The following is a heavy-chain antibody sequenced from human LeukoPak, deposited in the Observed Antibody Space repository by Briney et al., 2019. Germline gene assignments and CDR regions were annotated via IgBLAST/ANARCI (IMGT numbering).Heavy chain of an antibody. CDR2: IKQDGSEK. CDR1: GFSFSSDW. V-gene: IGHV3-7*04. CDR3: ARWIQLWSNFDY. J-gene: IGHJ4*02. D-gene: IGHD5-18*01. Sequence: PGGSLRLSCAASGFSFSSDWMSWVRQAPGNGLEWVANIKQDGSEKYYVDSVKGRFTISRDNAKNSLYLQMKRLRAEDTAVYHCARWIQLWSNFDYWGQGTLVTVSS.